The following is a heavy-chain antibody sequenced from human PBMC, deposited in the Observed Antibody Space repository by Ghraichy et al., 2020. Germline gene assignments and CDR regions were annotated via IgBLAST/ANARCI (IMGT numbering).Heavy chain of an antibody. V-gene: IGHV3-9*01. CDR1: GFTFDDYA. Sequence: GGSLRLSCAASGFTFDDYAMHWVRQAPGKGLEWVSDISWNSGSIGYADSVKGRFTISRDNAKNSLYLQMNSLRAEDTALYYCAKDISSTRLYYLDDWGQGTLVTVSS. D-gene: IGHD2-2*01. CDR2: ISWNSGSI. J-gene: IGHJ4*02. CDR3: AKDISSTRLYYLDD.